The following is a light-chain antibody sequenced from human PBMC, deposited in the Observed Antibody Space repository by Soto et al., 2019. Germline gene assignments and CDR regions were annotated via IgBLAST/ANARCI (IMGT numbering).Light chain of an antibody. J-gene: IGLJ2*01. CDR1: SSNIGSNH. CDR2: RSD. CDR3: SARDDSLSGVV. Sequence: QSVLTQPPSASGTPGQRVTISCSGSSSNIGSNHVYWYQQFPGTAPKLLMYRSDQRPTGVPARFSGSKSGTSASLAISGLRSDDEANYYCSARDDSLSGVVFGGGTKLTVL. V-gene: IGLV1-47*01.